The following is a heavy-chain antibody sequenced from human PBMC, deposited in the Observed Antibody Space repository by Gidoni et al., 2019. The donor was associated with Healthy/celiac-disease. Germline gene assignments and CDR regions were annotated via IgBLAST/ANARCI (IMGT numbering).Heavy chain of an antibody. J-gene: IGHJ3*02. D-gene: IGHD2-15*01. CDR2: FDPEDGET. CDR1: GYTLTESS. CDR3: ATRSRYCSGGSCYSAFDI. Sequence: VQLVQSGAEVKKPGASVKVSCKVSGYTLTESSMPWVRQAPGKGLEWMGGFDPEDGETIYAQKFQGRVTMTEDTSTDTAYMELSSLGSEDTAVYYCATRSRYCSGGSCYSAFDIWGQGTMVTVSS. V-gene: IGHV1-24*01.